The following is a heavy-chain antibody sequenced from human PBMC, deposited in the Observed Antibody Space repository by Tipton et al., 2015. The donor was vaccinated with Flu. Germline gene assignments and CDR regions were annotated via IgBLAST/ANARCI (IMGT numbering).Heavy chain of an antibody. CDR2: IYYSGST. J-gene: IGHJ4*02. CDR3: ATSAAGTEYYFDY. V-gene: IGHV4-59*08. CDR1: GGSISSYY. Sequence: SLTCTVSGGSISSYYWSWIRQPPGKGLEWIGYIYYSGSTNYNPSLKSRVTISVDTSKNQFSLKLSSVTAADTAVYYCATSAAGTEYYFDYWGQGTLVTVSS. D-gene: IGHD6-13*01.